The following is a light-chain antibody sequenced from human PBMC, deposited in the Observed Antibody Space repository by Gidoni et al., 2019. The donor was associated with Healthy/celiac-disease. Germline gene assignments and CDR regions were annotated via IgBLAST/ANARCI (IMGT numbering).Light chain of an antibody. CDR3: QQYNNWPRST. Sequence: EIVMTQSPATLSVSPGERATLSCRASQSVSSNLAWYQQKPGQAPRLLIYGASTRATGIPARFSGSGSGTEFTLTISSLQSEDFAVYYCQQYNNWPRSTFXXXTKLEIK. V-gene: IGKV3-15*01. J-gene: IGKJ2*02. CDR2: GAS. CDR1: QSVSSN.